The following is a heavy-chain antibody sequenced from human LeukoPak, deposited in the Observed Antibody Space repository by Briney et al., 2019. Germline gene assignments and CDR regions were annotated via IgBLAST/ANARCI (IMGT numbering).Heavy chain of an antibody. Sequence: GGSLRLSCAVSGFTFDDHGMSWVRQTPGKGLEWVSGISWNSGSIGYADSVKGRFTISRDNGKNALYLEMNSLRAEDTALYYCVKDGAIFGVPITRGGMDVWGQGTAVTVSS. CDR3: VKDGAIFGVPITRGGMDV. CDR1: GFTFDDHG. D-gene: IGHD3-3*01. V-gene: IGHV3-9*01. CDR2: ISWNSGSI. J-gene: IGHJ6*02.